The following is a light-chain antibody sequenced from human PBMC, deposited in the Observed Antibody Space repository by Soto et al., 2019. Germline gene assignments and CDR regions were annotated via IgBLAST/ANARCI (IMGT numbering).Light chain of an antibody. Sequence: PGERATLSCRASQSIGTYLAWYQQKPGQAPSLLIYGASSRATGIPDRFSGSGSGTDLTLTISRLEPEDFAVYYCQQYVTTPLTXGGGTKVDIK. J-gene: IGKJ4*01. CDR3: QQYVTTPLT. V-gene: IGKV3-20*01. CDR2: GAS. CDR1: QSIGTY.